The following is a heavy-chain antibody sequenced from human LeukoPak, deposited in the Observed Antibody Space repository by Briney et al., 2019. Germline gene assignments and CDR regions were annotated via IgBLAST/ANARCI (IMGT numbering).Heavy chain of an antibody. J-gene: IGHJ4*02. CDR1: GGSISSGSYY. CDR2: IYTSGST. D-gene: IGHD1-26*01. V-gene: IGHV4-61*02. Sequence: SETLSLTCTVSGGSISSGSYYWSWLRQPAGKGLEWIGRIYTSGSTNYNPSLKSRVTISVDTSKNQFSLKLSSVTAADTAVYYCAREEWELLEGGFDYWGQGTLVTVSS. CDR3: AREEWELLEGGFDY.